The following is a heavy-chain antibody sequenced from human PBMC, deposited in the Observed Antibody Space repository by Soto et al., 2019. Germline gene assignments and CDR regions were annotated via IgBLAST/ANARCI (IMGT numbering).Heavy chain of an antibody. CDR2: IWHDGSNK. D-gene: IGHD3-10*01. Sequence: PGGSLRLSCAASGFIFSGYGMHWVRQAPGKGLEWVAVIWHDGSNKYYADSVKGRFTISRDNTADTMYLQMNSLRAQDTAVYYCVRDHYGPGIFGYWGQGTLVTVPS. CDR3: VRDHYGPGIFGY. V-gene: IGHV3-33*01. J-gene: IGHJ4*02. CDR1: GFIFSGYG.